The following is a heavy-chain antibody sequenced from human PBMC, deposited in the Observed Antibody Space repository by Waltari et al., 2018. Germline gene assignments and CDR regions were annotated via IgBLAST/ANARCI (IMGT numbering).Heavy chain of an antibody. CDR2: ISSSGRTI. V-gene: IGHV3-48*03. J-gene: IGHJ4*02. Sequence: EVQLVESGGGLVQPGGSLRLSCAASGFTFSSYELNWVRQAPGKGLEWVSSISSSGRTISYADSVKGRFTISRDNAKNALYLQMNSLRAEDTAVYYCARLSYWYFDYWGQGTLVTVSS. D-gene: IGHD1-26*01. CDR1: GFTFSSYE. CDR3: ARLSYWYFDY.